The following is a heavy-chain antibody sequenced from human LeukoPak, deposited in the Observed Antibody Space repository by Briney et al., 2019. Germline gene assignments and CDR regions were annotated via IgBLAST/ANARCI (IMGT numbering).Heavy chain of an antibody. J-gene: IGHJ6*03. V-gene: IGHV3-23*01. Sequence: GGSLRLSCEASGFTFNNYALAWVRQSPGKGLEWVSGITGSGGHTYYAHSVKGRFTISRDNSKNTLYLQMYSLRAEDTAVYYCTKDLTDFHYCYTDVWGKGTTVIVSS. CDR2: ITGSGGHT. CDR1: GFTFNNYA. D-gene: IGHD2-21*02. CDR3: TKDLTDFHYCYTDV.